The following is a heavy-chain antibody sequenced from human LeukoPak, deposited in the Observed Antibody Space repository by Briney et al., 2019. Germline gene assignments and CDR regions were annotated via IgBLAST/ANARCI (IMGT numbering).Heavy chain of an antibody. V-gene: IGHV4-34*01. CDR3: TRATTLVNDY. J-gene: IGHJ4*02. D-gene: IGHD4-23*01. Sequence: SETLSLTCAVYGGSFSGYYWSWIRQPPGKGLEWIGEINHSGSTNYNPSLKSRVTISVDTSKNQFSLKLSSVTAADTAVYYCTRATTLVNDYWGQGTLVTVSS. CDR2: INHSGST. CDR1: GGSFSGYY.